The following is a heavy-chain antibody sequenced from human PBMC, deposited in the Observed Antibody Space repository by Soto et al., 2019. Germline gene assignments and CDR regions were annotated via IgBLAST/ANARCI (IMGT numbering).Heavy chain of an antibody. D-gene: IGHD6-6*01. J-gene: IGHJ3*02. V-gene: IGHV3-66*01. Sequence: PEGSLRLSCAASGFTVSSNYMSWVRQAPGKGLEWVSVIYSGGSTYYADSVKGRFTISRDNSKNTLYLQMNSLRAEDTAVYYCARDEYSSSGVAFDIWGQGTMVTVSS. CDR3: ARDEYSSSGVAFDI. CDR1: GFTVSSNY. CDR2: IYSGGST.